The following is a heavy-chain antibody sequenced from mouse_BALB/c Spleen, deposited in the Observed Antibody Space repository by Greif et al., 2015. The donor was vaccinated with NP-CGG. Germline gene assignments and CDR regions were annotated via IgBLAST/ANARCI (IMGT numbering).Heavy chain of an antibody. Sequence: QVQLKESGAELVKPGASVKLSCKASGYTFTSYYIYWVKQRPGQGLEWIGEINPSNGGSNFNEKFKSKATLTVDKSSSTAYMQLSSLTSEDSAVYYCTRSWVDYWGQGTTLTVSS. CDR1: GYTFTSYY. D-gene: IGHD4-1*01. CDR2: INPSNGGS. V-gene: IGHV1S81*02. CDR3: TRSWVDY. J-gene: IGHJ2*01.